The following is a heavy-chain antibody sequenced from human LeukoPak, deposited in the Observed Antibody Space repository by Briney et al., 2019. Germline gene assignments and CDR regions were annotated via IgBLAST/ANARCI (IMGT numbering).Heavy chain of an antibody. CDR1: GFTFSSYG. CDR3: ARDPHSSGYYKMLPYFDY. CDR2: ISHDAKST. J-gene: IGHJ4*02. Sequence: PGRSLRLSCATSGFTFSSYGMHWVRQVPGKGLEWVTVISHDAKSTYHVDSVKGRFTISRDNSKNTLYLQMNSLRAEDTAVYYCARDPHSSGYYKMLPYFDYWGQGTLVTVSS. V-gene: IGHV3-30*03. D-gene: IGHD3-22*01.